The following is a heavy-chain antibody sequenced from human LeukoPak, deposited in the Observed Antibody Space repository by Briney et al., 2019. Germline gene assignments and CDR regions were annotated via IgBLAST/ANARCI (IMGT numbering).Heavy chain of an antibody. CDR1: SGSISTSNYY. J-gene: IGHJ6*03. CDR3: ARRFAYGDYGVVYYYYYMDV. Sequence: SETLSLTCTVSSGSISTSNYYWGWVRQPPGKGLEWIGSIYYSGSTYYNPSLKSRVTISVDTSKNQFSLKLSSVTSADTAVYYCARRFAYGDYGVVYYYYYMDVWGKGTTVTISS. V-gene: IGHV4-39*01. D-gene: IGHD4-17*01. CDR2: IYYSGST.